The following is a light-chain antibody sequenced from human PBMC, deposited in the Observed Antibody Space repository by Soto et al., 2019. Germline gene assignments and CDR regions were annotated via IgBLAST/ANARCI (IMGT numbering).Light chain of an antibody. V-gene: IGKV3-20*01. Sequence: EIVLTQSPGTLSLSPGERATLSCRASQTVRTNYLAWFQHKPGQAPRLLIYGASIRATGIPDRFSGSGSGTAFTLTSIKLEPEDVALYFCQQYSASPLTFGGGTKVEIK. J-gene: IGKJ4*01. CDR3: QQYSASPLT. CDR1: QTVRTNY. CDR2: GAS.